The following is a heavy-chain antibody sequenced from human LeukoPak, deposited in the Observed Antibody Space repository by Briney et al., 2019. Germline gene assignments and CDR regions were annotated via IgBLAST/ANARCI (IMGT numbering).Heavy chain of an antibody. J-gene: IGHJ6*03. CDR1: GGSISITSYY. V-gene: IGHV4-39*07. CDR2: MYSSGST. D-gene: IGHD6-19*01. CDR3: ARIREAGRDYYYYQMDV. Sequence: SETLSLTCTVSGGSISITSYYWGWIRQPPGKGLEWIGSMYSSGSTYYNPSLKSRVTISVDKSKNQFSVKLTSVTAADTAVYYCARIREAGRDYYYYQMDVWGKGTTVTVSS.